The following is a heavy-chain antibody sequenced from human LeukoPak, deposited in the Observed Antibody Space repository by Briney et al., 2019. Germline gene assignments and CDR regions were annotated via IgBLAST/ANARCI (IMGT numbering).Heavy chain of an antibody. CDR3: ARFGSGWHYFDY. CDR2: IHYSGDA. V-gene: IGHV4-39*07. CDR1: GGSIIIDNYY. Sequence: PSETLSLTCTVSGGSIIIDNYYWAWIRQPPGKGLEWIGSIHYSGDAYYNPSLKSRVTISVDTSKNQFSLKLSSVTAADTAVYYCARFGSGWHYFDYWGQGTLVTVSS. J-gene: IGHJ4*02. D-gene: IGHD6-19*01.